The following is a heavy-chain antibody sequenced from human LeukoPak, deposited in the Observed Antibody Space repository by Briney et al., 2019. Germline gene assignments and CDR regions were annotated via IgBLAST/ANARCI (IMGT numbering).Heavy chain of an antibody. D-gene: IGHD3-16*02. CDR1: GYTFTSYD. J-gene: IGHJ4*02. CDR3: ARGQTYVFGGVIVISLHFDY. V-gene: IGHV1-8*03. Sequence: GESLKVSCKASGYTFTSYDINWVRQATGQGLEWMGWMNPNSGNTGYAQKFQGRVTITRNTSISTAYMELSSLRSEDTAVYYCARGQTYVFGGVIVISLHFDYWGQGTLVTVSS. CDR2: MNPNSGNT.